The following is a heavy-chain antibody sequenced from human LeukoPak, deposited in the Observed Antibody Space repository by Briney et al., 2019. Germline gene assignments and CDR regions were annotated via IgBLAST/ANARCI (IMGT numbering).Heavy chain of an antibody. V-gene: IGHV4-39*07. CDR1: GGSIGSSSYY. Sequence: SETLSLTCTVSGGSIGSSSYYWGWIRQPPGKGLEWIGSIYYSGSTYYNPSLKSRVTISVDTSKNQFSLKLSSVTAADTAVYYCARGGKVTIFGVVNRPRYNWFDPWGQGTLVTVSS. D-gene: IGHD3-3*01. CDR2: IYYSGST. CDR3: ARGGKVTIFGVVNRPRYNWFDP. J-gene: IGHJ5*02.